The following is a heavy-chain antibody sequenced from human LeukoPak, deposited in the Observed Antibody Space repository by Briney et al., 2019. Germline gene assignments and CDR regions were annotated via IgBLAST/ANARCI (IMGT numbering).Heavy chain of an antibody. D-gene: IGHD6-19*01. CDR2: ISTSGST. Sequence: SETLSLTCTVSGDSISSYSWTWIRQPAGKGLEWIGRISTSGSTSYNPSLKSRVTISLDTSKNQFSLMLSSVTAADTAVYYCARRQWTEGTQNGDSWGQGTLITVSS. V-gene: IGHV4-4*07. CDR3: ARRQWTEGTQNGDS. CDR1: GDSISSYS. J-gene: IGHJ4*02.